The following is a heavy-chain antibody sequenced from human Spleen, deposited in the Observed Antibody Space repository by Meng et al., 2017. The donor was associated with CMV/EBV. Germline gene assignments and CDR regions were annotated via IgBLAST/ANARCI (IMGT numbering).Heavy chain of an antibody. D-gene: IGHD2-2*01. CDR1: GGTFSSYA. V-gene: IGHV1-69*05. J-gene: IGHJ4*02. Sequence: KASGGTFSSYAITWVRQAPGQGLEWMGGIIPIFGTTNYAQKFQGRVTITTDESTSTGYMELSSLRSEDTAVYYCATGIRVPAARLDYWGQGTLVTVSS. CDR3: ATGIRVPAARLDY. CDR2: IIPIFGTT.